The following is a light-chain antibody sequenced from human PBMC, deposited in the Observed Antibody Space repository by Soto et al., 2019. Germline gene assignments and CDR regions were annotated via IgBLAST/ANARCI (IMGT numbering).Light chain of an antibody. CDR1: ISDVGGYNY. CDR3: SSYTSSSIYV. J-gene: IGLJ1*01. Sequence: QSVLTQPASVSGSPGQSITISCTGTISDVGGYNYVSWYQQHPGKAPKLMIFDVSNRPSGVSNRFSGSKSGYTASLTISGLQAEDEADYYCSSYTSSSIYVFGTGTKVTVL. V-gene: IGLV2-14*03. CDR2: DVS.